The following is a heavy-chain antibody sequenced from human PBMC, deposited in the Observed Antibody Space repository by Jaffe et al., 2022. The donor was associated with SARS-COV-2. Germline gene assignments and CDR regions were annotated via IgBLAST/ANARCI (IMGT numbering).Heavy chain of an antibody. CDR1: GFTFSSYA. CDR3: ARDRIEAGTGWYFDL. V-gene: IGHV3-30-3*01. J-gene: IGHJ2*01. CDR2: ISYDGSNK. D-gene: IGHD6-19*01. Sequence: QVQLVESGGGVVQPGRSLRLSCAASGFTFSSYAMHWVRQAPGKGLEWVAVISYDGSNKYYADSVKGRFTISRDNSKNTLYLQMNSLRAEDTAVYYCARDRIEAGTGWYFDLWGRGTLVTVSS.